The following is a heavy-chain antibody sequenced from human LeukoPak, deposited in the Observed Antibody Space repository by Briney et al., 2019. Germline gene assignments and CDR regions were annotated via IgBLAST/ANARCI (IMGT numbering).Heavy chain of an antibody. Sequence: PGGSLRLSCAVSGFSFSSYWMSWVRQAPGKGLEWVGNIKEDGSEKYYVDSVKGQFTISRDNAKNSLFLQMNSLRVEDTAVYYCARDSFETDIDYWGQGTLVTVSS. CDR3: ARDSFETDIDY. D-gene: IGHD1-14*01. CDR2: IKEDGSEK. CDR1: GFSFSSYW. J-gene: IGHJ4*02. V-gene: IGHV3-7*01.